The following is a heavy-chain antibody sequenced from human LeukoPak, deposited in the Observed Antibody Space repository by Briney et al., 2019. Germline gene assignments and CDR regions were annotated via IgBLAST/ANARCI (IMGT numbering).Heavy chain of an antibody. J-gene: IGHJ3*02. V-gene: IGHV3-53*01. Sequence: PGGSLRLSCAASGFTVSNKYMTWVRQAPGKGLEWVSLIYSDGHTYYADSVKGRCTISRDGSKNTLYLQMNSLRVEDTAVYYCARGLFLSGYLDAFDIWGQGTVVTVSS. CDR1: GFTVSNKY. CDR3: ARGLFLSGYLDAFDI. CDR2: IYSDGHT. D-gene: IGHD3-22*01.